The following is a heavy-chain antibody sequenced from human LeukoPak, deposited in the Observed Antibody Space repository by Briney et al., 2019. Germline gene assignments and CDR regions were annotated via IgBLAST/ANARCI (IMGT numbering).Heavy chain of an antibody. CDR1: GGSISSGGYY. Sequence: KPSETLSLTCTVSGGSISSGGYYWRWIRQPPGKGLEWIGYIYHSGSTYYNPSLKSRVTISVDRSKNQFSLKLSSVTAADTAVYYCARDPGIAAAGTVSWGQGTLVTVSS. D-gene: IGHD6-13*01. V-gene: IGHV4-30-2*01. J-gene: IGHJ5*02. CDR2: IYHSGST. CDR3: ARDPGIAAAGTVS.